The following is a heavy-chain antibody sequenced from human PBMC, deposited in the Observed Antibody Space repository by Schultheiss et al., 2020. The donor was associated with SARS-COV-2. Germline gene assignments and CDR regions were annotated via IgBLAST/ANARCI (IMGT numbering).Heavy chain of an antibody. CDR3: ARGTASGDY. V-gene: IGHV3-7*01. CDR1: GFTFSSYG. Sequence: GGSLRLSCAASGFTFSSYGMHWVRQAPGKGLEWVANIKQDGSEKYYVDSVKGRFTISRDNAKNSLYLQMNSLRAEDTAVYYCARGTASGDYWGQGTLVTVSS. J-gene: IGHJ4*02. CDR2: IKQDGSEK. D-gene: IGHD1-14*01.